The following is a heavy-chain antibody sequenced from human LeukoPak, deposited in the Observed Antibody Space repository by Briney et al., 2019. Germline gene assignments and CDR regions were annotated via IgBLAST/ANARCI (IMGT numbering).Heavy chain of an antibody. Sequence: GGSLRLSCAASGFSFSTYAMGWVRQTPGKGLEWVSALSTTGDATYYADSVKGRFTISRDNSRNTLYLQMNSLSADDTAIYFCAKSGWLTATIRGLSGDYWVQGTLVTDSS. J-gene: IGHJ4*02. CDR3: AKSGWLTATIRGLSGDY. D-gene: IGHD5-24*01. CDR2: LSTTGDAT. CDR1: GFSFSTYA. V-gene: IGHV3-23*01.